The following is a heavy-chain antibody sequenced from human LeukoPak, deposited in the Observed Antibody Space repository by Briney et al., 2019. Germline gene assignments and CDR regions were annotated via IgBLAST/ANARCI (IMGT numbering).Heavy chain of an antibody. V-gene: IGHV3-66*01. D-gene: IGHD2-2*01. Sequence: PGGSLRLSCAASGFTVSSNYMSWVRQAPGKGLEWVSVIYSGGSTYYADSVKGRFTISRDNSKSTLYLQMNSLRAEDTAVYCCTSTSQNAFDIWGQGTMVTVSS. CDR1: GFTVSSNY. CDR3: TSTSQNAFDI. J-gene: IGHJ3*02. CDR2: IYSGGST.